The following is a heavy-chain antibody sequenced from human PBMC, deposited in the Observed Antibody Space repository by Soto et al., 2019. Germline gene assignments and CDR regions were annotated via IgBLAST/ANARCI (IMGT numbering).Heavy chain of an antibody. CDR2: IWYDGSNK. Sequence: VAVIWYDGSNKYYADSVKGRFTISRDNSKNTLYLQMNSLRAEDTAVYYCARGRRWNYYGMDVWGQGTTVTVSS. V-gene: IGHV3-33*01. J-gene: IGHJ6*02. CDR3: ARGRRWNYYGMDV. D-gene: IGHD1-1*01.